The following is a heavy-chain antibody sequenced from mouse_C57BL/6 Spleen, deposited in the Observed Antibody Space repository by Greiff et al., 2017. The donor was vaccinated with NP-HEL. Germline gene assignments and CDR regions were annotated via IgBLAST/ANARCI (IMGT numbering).Heavy chain of an antibody. CDR2: INPGSGGA. CDR3: ARKGIYSSDY. CDR1: GYAFTNYL. V-gene: IGHV1-54*01. D-gene: IGHD2-1*01. Sequence: VQLQESGAELLRPGTSVKVSCKASGYAFTNYLIEWVKQRPGQGLEWIGVINPGSGGANYNEKFKGKATLTADKSSSTAYMQLSSLTSEDSAVYFCARKGIYSSDYWGQGTSVTVSS. J-gene: IGHJ4*01.